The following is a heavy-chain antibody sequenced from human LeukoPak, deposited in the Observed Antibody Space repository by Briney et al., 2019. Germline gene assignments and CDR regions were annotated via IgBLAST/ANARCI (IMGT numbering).Heavy chain of an antibody. V-gene: IGHV4-39*01. CDR2: IFYSGST. J-gene: IGHJ2*01. D-gene: IGHD2-21*02. CDR1: GGSISSSRYY. CDR3: ARHVPSDLRIVVVTSDRYFDL. Sequence: SETLSLTCTVSGGSISSSRYYWGWIRQPPGKGLEWIGTIFYSGSTYYNPSLKSRVTISVDTSKNQFSLTLCSVTAADTALYYCARHVPSDLRIVVVTSDRYFDLWGRGTLVTVSS.